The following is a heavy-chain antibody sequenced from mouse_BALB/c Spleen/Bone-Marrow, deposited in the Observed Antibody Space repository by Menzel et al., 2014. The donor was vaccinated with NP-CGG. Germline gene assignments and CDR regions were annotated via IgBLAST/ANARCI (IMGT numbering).Heavy chain of an antibody. CDR2: INPYNGGT. Sequence: VHVKQSGPELVKPGASMKISCKASGYSFTGYTMNWVKQSHGKNLEWIGLINPYNGGTSYNQKFKGKATSTVDKSSSTAYMELLSLTSEDAAVYYCARFGADGYPRFAYWGQGTLVTVSA. D-gene: IGHD2-3*01. J-gene: IGHJ3*01. CDR3: ARFGADGYPRFAY. CDR1: GYSFTGYT. V-gene: IGHV1-18*01.